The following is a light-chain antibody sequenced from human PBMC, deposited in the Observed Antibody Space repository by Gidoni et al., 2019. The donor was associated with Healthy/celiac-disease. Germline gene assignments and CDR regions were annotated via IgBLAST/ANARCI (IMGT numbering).Light chain of an antibody. J-gene: IGLJ2*01. CDR2: EVS. CDR3: SSYAGSNSVV. V-gene: IGLV2-8*01. Sequence: QSALTPPPSASGSPGQSVTISCTGTSSDVGGYHYVSWYQQHPGKAPKLMIYEVSKRPSGVPDRFSGSKSGNTASLTVSGLQAEDEADYYCSSYAGSNSVVFGGGTKLTVL. CDR1: SSDVGGYHY.